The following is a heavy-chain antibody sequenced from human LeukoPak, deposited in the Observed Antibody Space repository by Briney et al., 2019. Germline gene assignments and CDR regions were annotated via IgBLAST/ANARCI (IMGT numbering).Heavy chain of an antibody. V-gene: IGHV4-59*01. Sequence: SETLSLTCTVSGGSISSYYWSWIRQPPGKGLEWIGYTHYSGSTNYNPSLKSRVTISVDTSKNQFSLKLRSVTAADTAVYYCVRGGGWDAWFDPWDQGTLVTVSS. CDR3: VRGGGWDAWFDP. J-gene: IGHJ5*02. D-gene: IGHD6-19*01. CDR1: GGSISSYY. CDR2: THYSGST.